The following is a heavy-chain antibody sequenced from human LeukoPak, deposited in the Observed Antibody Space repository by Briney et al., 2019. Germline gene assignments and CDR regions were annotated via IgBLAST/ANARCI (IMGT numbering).Heavy chain of an antibody. J-gene: IGHJ4*02. CDR3: AKDSSGRTVPYYFDY. Sequence: GGSLRLSCAASGFTFSSYAMSWVRQAPGKGLEWVSAISGSGGSTYYADSVKGRFTISRDNSKNTLYLQMNSLRAEDTAVYYCAKDSSGRTVPYYFDYWGQGTLVTVSS. CDR2: ISGSGGST. CDR1: GFTFSSYA. D-gene: IGHD1-26*01. V-gene: IGHV3-23*01.